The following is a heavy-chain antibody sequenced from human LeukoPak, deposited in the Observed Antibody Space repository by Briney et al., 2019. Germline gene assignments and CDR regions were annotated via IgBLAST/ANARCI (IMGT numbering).Heavy chain of an antibody. Sequence: PAGGSLRLSCAASGFTFSSYEMNWVRQAPGKGLEWVSYISSSGSTVYYGESVKGRFTISRDNAKNSLYLQTNSLRAEDTAVYYCARQLYGPDYWGQGTLVTVSS. D-gene: IGHD2-2*01. CDR2: ISSSGSTV. CDR1: GFTFSSYE. V-gene: IGHV3-48*03. J-gene: IGHJ4*02. CDR3: ARQLYGPDY.